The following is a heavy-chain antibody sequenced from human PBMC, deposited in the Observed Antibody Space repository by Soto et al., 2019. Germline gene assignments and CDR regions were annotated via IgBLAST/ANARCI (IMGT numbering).Heavy chain of an antibody. CDR3: ARDRLWGFSGYGY. CDR1: GYTFSSYC. D-gene: IGHD5-12*01. Sequence: GAPVKVSCKASGYTFSSYCISWGQKASGQGLEWMGWISAYNGNTNYAQKLQGRVTMTTDTSTSTAYMELRSLRSDDTAVYYCARDRLWGFSGYGYWGQGTLVTVSS. J-gene: IGHJ4*02. CDR2: ISAYNGNT. V-gene: IGHV1-18*01.